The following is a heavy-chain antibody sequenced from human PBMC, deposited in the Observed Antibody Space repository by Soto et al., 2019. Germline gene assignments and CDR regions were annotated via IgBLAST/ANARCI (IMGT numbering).Heavy chain of an antibody. Sequence: ASVKVSCKASGGTFSSYAISWVRQAPGQGLEWMGGIIPIFGTANYAQKFQGRVTITADESTSTAYMELSSLRSEDTAVYYCARYYYDSSGYYSDDYWGQGTLVTVSS. CDR3: ARYYYDSSGYYSDDY. CDR2: IIPIFGTA. CDR1: GGTFSSYA. V-gene: IGHV1-69*13. J-gene: IGHJ4*02. D-gene: IGHD3-22*01.